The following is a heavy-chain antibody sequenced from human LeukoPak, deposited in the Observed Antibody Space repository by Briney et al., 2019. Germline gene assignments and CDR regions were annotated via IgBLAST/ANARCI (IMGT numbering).Heavy chain of an antibody. CDR3: ARDKSVRDEAWWFNP. Sequence: ASVKVSCKASGYSLTNYFMHWVRQAPGQGLEWMGVLNLSGDGASYTQKFQGRVTMTRDMSTSTVFMELSSLRSEDTAVYFCARDKSVRDEAWWFNPWGQGTLVTVSS. V-gene: IGHV1-46*01. J-gene: IGHJ5*02. CDR2: LNLSGDGA. CDR1: GYSLTNYF. D-gene: IGHD5-24*01.